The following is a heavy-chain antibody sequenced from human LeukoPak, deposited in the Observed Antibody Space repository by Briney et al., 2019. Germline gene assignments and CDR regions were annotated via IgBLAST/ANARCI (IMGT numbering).Heavy chain of an antibody. J-gene: IGHJ4*02. CDR1: GGSISSGSYY. D-gene: IGHD3-22*01. Sequence: SETLSLTCTVSGGSISSGSYYWSWIRQPAGKGLEWIGCIYTSGSTNYNPSLKSRVTISVDTSKNQFSLKLSSVTAADTAVYYCARDRSMIVTNWGQGTLVTVSS. CDR3: ARDRSMIVTN. CDR2: IYTSGST. V-gene: IGHV4-61*02.